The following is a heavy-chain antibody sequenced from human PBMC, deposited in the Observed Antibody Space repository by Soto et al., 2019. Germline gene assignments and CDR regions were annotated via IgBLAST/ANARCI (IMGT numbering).Heavy chain of an antibody. CDR3: ARGLGGVQH. CDR1: GGSFSGYY. J-gene: IGHJ1*01. V-gene: IGHV4-34*01. CDR2: LYDSGSI. Sequence: PSETLSLTCAVYGGSFSGYYCSWIRQPPGKGLEWIGELYDSGSINYNASLKSRVSISVDTSKNQFSLKLSSVTAADTAVYYCARGLGGVQHWGQGTLVTVLL.